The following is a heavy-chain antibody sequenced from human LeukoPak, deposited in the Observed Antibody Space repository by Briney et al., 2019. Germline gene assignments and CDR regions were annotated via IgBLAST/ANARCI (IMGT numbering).Heavy chain of an antibody. CDR3: AKDTGPQYDSSGY. Sequence: GGSLRLSCAASGLTFSSYAMSWVRQAPGKGLEWVSAISGSGGSTYYADSVKGRFTISRDNSKNTLYLQMNSLRAEDTAVYYCAKDTGPQYDSSGYWGQGTLVTVSS. J-gene: IGHJ4*02. V-gene: IGHV3-23*01. CDR1: GLTFSSYA. CDR2: ISGSGGST. D-gene: IGHD3-22*01.